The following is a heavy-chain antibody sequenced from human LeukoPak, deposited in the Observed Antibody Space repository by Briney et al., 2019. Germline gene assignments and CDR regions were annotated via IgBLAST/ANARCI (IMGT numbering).Heavy chain of an antibody. CDR3: ARVPYYYDSSGYFAGVGYMDV. Sequence: ASVKVSCKASGYTFTGYYMHWLRQAPGQGLEWMGWINPNSGGTNYAQKFQGRVTMTRDTSISTAYMELSRLRSDDAAAYYCARVPYYYDSSGYFAGVGYMDVWGKGTTVTVSS. CDR2: INPNSGGT. CDR1: GYTFTGYY. J-gene: IGHJ6*03. V-gene: IGHV1-2*02. D-gene: IGHD3-22*01.